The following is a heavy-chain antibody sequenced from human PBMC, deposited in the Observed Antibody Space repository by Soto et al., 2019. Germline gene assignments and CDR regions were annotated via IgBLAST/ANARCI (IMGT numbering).Heavy chain of an antibody. Sequence: QVQLVQSGAEVKKPGSSVKVSCKASGGTFSSYAISWVRQAPGQGREWMGGIIPIFGTANYAQKFQGRVTITADESTSTAYMELSSLRSEDTAVYYCAKGARGSSWYYYAMDVWGQGTTVTV. CDR3: AKGARGSSWYYYAMDV. V-gene: IGHV1-69*01. J-gene: IGHJ6*02. D-gene: IGHD6-13*01. CDR1: GGTFSSYA. CDR2: IIPIFGTA.